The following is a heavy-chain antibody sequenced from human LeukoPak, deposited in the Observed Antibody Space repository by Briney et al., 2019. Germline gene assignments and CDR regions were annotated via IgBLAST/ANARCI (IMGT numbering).Heavy chain of an antibody. Sequence: SVKVSCKASGYTFTGYYMHWVRQAPGQGLEWMGGILPIFNTSNYAQKLQGRVTITADKSTSTVYMELSTLRSEDTAVYYCARARLLGPTEVAAFDIWGQGTMVTVSS. CDR2: ILPIFNTS. V-gene: IGHV1-69*06. D-gene: IGHD2-8*02. CDR3: ARARLLGPTEVAAFDI. CDR1: GYTFTGYY. J-gene: IGHJ3*02.